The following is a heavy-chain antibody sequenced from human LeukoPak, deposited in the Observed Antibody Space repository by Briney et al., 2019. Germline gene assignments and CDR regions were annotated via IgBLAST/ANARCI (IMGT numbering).Heavy chain of an antibody. CDR2: ISGSGDST. D-gene: IGHD3-3*01. V-gene: IGHV3-23*01. Sequence: GGSLRLSCAASGFTFTSYVMSWVRQAPGKGLEWVSGISGSGDSTYYADSVKGRFTISRDNSKNTLYLQMNSLRAEDTAVYYCAKDHRRITIFGVATWGAFDIWGQGTMVTVSS. CDR1: GFTFTSYV. J-gene: IGHJ3*02. CDR3: AKDHRRITIFGVATWGAFDI.